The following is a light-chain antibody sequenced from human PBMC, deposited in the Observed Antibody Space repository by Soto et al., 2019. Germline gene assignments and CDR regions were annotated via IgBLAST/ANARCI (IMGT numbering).Light chain of an antibody. Sequence: DIQLTQSPSVLSASVGDTVTITCRASQALSNYLAWYQQKPGKAPDLLIYSSSTLQRGVPSRFSGRGSETELSLKIRALEHEDFATYYCQQLSRYPLTFGGGTKVHIK. CDR2: SSS. CDR3: QQLSRYPLT. J-gene: IGKJ4*01. V-gene: IGKV1-9*01. CDR1: QALSNY.